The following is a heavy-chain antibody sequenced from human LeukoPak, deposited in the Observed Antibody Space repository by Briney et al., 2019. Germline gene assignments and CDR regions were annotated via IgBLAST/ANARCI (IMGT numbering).Heavy chain of an antibody. D-gene: IGHD6-19*01. CDR2: IYYSGTT. CDR1: GGFISSYY. CDR3: ARAEHRGYSSGWYFDY. Sequence: SETLSLTCTVSGGFISSYYWSWIRQPPGKGLEWIGYIYYSGTTNYNPSLKSRVTISVDTSKNQFSLKLSSVTAADTAVYYCARAEHRGYSSGWYFDYWGQGTLVTVSS. V-gene: IGHV4-59*01. J-gene: IGHJ4*02.